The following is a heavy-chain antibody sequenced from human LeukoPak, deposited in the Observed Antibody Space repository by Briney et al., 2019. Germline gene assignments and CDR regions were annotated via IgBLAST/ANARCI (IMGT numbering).Heavy chain of an antibody. J-gene: IGHJ4*02. Sequence: SETLSLTCTVSGGSISSNYWTWIRQPPGERLEWIGYMSYSGSSNYNPSLKSRVTISIDSSKNQFSLNLSSVTAADAAVYYCTRRACSGGSCPNDYWGQGILVTVST. CDR3: TRRACSGGSCPNDY. V-gene: IGHV4-59*01. CDR2: MSYSGSS. D-gene: IGHD2-15*01. CDR1: GGSISSNY.